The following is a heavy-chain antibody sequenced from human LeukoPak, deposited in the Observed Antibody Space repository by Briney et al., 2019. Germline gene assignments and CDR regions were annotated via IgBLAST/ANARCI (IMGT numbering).Heavy chain of an antibody. CDR3: ARVGHQQLVGLSWFDP. V-gene: IGHV1-2*02. J-gene: IGHJ5*02. CDR2: INPNSGGT. CDR1: GYTFTSYD. Sequence: ASVKVSCKASGYTFTSYDINWVRQATGQGLEWMGWINPNSGGTNYAQKFQGRVTMIRDTSISTAYMELSRLRSDDTAVYYCARVGHQQLVGLSWFDPWGQGTLVTVSS. D-gene: IGHD6-13*01.